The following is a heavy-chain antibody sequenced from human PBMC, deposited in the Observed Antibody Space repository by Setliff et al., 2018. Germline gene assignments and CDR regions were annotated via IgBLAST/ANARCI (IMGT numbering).Heavy chain of an antibody. Sequence: ASVKVSCKASGYTFTSYGFSWVRQAPGQGLEWMGWISPYNGYIIYAHKFQGRVTLTTDTSTNTAYMELRSLRSDDTAVYYCARRSGDRGMTTGWPDDFDYWGRGTLVTVS. J-gene: IGHJ4*01. CDR3: ARRSGDRGMTTGWPDDFDY. CDR2: ISPYNGYI. V-gene: IGHV1-18*01. D-gene: IGHD4-17*01. CDR1: GYTFTSYG.